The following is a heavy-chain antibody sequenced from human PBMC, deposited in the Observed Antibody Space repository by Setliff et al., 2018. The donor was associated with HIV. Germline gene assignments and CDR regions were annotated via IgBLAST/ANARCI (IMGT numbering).Heavy chain of an antibody. Sequence: ASVKVSCKASGYTFTGYYMHWVRQATGQGLEWMGWINPHSGDTNYAQKFQDRVTMTRETSVNIAYMQLSRLRSDDTAVYYCARAPTLFGVEYYYYFGMDVWGQGTTVTVS. CDR2: INPHSGDT. CDR1: GYTFTGYY. J-gene: IGHJ6*02. V-gene: IGHV1-2*02. D-gene: IGHD3-3*01. CDR3: ARAPTLFGVEYYYYFGMDV.